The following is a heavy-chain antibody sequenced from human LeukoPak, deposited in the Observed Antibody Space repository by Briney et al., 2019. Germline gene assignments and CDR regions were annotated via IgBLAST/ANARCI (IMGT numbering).Heavy chain of an antibody. Sequence: SETLSLTCAVYGGSFSGYYWSWIRQPPGKGLEWIGEINHSGSTNYNSSLKSRVTISVDTSKNQFSLKLSSVTAADTAVYYCARGLIAAAVYFDYWGQGTLVTVSS. V-gene: IGHV4-34*01. J-gene: IGHJ4*02. CDR3: ARGLIAAAVYFDY. CDR2: INHSGST. D-gene: IGHD6-13*01. CDR1: GGSFSGYY.